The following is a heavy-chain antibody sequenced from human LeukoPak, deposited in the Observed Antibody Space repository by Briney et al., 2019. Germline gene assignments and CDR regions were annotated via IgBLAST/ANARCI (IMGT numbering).Heavy chain of an antibody. V-gene: IGHV3-74*01. CDR3: ARDGSLPDY. CDR2: ITAGGSDT. J-gene: IGHJ4*02. Sequence: PGGSLRLSCTASGFSLSNHWMHWVRQAPGRGLVWVSRITAGGSDTSYADSVKGRFTTSRDNAKNTMYLQMNSLTAEDTAVYFCARDGSLPDYWGQGTLVTVSS. CDR1: GFSLSNHW.